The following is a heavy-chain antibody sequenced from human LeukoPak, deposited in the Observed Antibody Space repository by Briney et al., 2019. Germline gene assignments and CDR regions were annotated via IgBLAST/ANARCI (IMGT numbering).Heavy chain of an antibody. Sequence: SGPTLVKPTQTLTLTCTFSGFSLSTSGVGVGWIRQPPGKALEWLALIYWDDDKRYSPSLKSRLTITKDPSKNQVVLTMTNMDPVDTATYYCAHRSIAAASYYFDYWGQGTLVTVSS. J-gene: IGHJ4*02. CDR1: GFSLSTSGVG. CDR3: AHRSIAAASYYFDY. D-gene: IGHD6-13*01. V-gene: IGHV2-5*02. CDR2: IYWDDDK.